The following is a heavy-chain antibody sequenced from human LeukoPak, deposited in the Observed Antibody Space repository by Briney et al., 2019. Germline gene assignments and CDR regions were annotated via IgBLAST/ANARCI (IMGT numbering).Heavy chain of an antibody. CDR2: ISGGGETI. CDR1: GFTFGSYA. D-gene: IGHD1/OR15-1a*01. Sequence: GGSLRLSCAASGFTFGSYAMTWVRQAPGKGLEWVSAISGGGETIYYADSVKGRFTISRDNSRDTLYLQMNSLRVEDTAVYYCAKIVDPWKQVREQERVQYFHHWGQGTLVTISS. V-gene: IGHV3-23*01. J-gene: IGHJ1*01. CDR3: AKIVDPWKQVREQERVQYFHH.